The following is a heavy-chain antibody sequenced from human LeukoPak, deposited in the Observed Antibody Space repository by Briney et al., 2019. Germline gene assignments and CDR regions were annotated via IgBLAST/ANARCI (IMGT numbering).Heavy chain of an antibody. CDR3: VREIGNSGNYD. J-gene: IGHJ4*02. CDR1: GFTVSSSY. D-gene: IGHD1-7*01. Sequence: PGGSLRLSCAVSGFTVSSSYMSWVRQAPGKGLEWVSVIYAGENTYYADSVKGRFTISRDNSKNTLYLQMNSLGAEDTAVYYCVREIGNSGNYDWGQGTLVTVSS. V-gene: IGHV3-53*01. CDR2: IYAGENT.